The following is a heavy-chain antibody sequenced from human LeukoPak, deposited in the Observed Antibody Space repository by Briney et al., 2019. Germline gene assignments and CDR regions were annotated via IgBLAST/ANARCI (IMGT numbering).Heavy chain of an antibody. CDR1: GFTFSSYS. J-gene: IGHJ4*02. Sequence: GGSLRLSCAGSGFTFSSYSMNWVRHAPGKGLEWVSYIGHTGSITDYADSVKGRFTISRDNAKNSLYLQMNTLRAEDTAVYYCAGNNILTGYYLFDYWGQGTLVTVSS. CDR2: IGHTGSIT. V-gene: IGHV3-48*01. CDR3: AGNNILTGYYLFDY. D-gene: IGHD3-9*01.